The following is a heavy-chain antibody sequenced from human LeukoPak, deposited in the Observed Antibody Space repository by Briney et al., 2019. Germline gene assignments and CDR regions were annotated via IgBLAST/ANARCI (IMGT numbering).Heavy chain of an antibody. Sequence: PGGSLRLSCAASGFTFSSYWMHWVRQAPGKGLVWVSRIDSNGRTINYADSVKGRFTISRDNANSMLYLQMNSLRAEDTAVYYCARELDGATGAFDIWGQGTMVTVSS. CDR3: ARELDGATGAFDI. V-gene: IGHV3-74*01. CDR2: IDSNGRTI. CDR1: GFTFSSYW. J-gene: IGHJ3*02. D-gene: IGHD1-26*01.